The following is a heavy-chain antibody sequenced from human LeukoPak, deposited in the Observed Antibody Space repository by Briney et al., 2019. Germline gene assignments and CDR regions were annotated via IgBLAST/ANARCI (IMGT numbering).Heavy chain of an antibody. J-gene: IGHJ4*02. CDR2: ISVNGDKT. CDR1: GFTFSGHF. V-gene: IGHV3-64D*06. CDR3: LKDLTGTWSFDH. Sequence: PGGSLRLSCSASGFTFSGHFMHWVRQAPGKGLEYVSSISVNGDKTLYAESVKGRFTISRDNSKNTLYLQFSSLRLEDTAIYYCLKDLTGTWSFDHWGQGTLLTVSS. D-gene: IGHD7-27*01.